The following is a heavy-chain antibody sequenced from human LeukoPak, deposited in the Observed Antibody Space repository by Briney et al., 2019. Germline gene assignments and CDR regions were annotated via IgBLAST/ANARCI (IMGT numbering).Heavy chain of an antibody. V-gene: IGHV4-59*01. Sequence: SSQTLSLTCTVSGGSISSYYWSWIRQPPGKGLEWIGYIYYSGSTNYNPSLKSRVTISVDTSKNQFSLKLSSVTAADTAVYYCASLYYYDSSGYPDDAFDIWGQGTMVTVSS. J-gene: IGHJ3*02. CDR1: GGSISSYY. D-gene: IGHD3-22*01. CDR3: ASLYYYDSSGYPDDAFDI. CDR2: IYYSGST.